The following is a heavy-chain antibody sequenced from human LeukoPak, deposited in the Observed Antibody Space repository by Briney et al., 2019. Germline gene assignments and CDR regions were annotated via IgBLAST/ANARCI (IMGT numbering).Heavy chain of an antibody. CDR3: ARVPRIEAGATGDWFDP. D-gene: IGHD6-13*01. CDR1: GDSISSGNY. Sequence: PSETLSLTCTVSGDSISSGNYWGWIRQPPGKGLEWIGSIYYSGSTYYNPSLKSRVTISVDTSKNQFFLNLRSVTAADTAVYYCARVPRIEAGATGDWFDPWGQGTVVTVSS. V-gene: IGHV4-38-2*02. CDR2: IYYSGST. J-gene: IGHJ5*02.